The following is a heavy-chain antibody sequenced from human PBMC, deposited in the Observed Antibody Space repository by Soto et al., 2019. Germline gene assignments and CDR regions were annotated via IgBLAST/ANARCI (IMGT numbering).Heavy chain of an antibody. CDR2: IVPIFGTT. CDR3: ARVEAVAGLYNYHGLDA. J-gene: IGHJ6*02. Sequence: QVQLVQSGAEVKKPGSSVKVSCKVSGGTFSNYAIDWVRLAPGHGLEWRGGIVPIFGTTYYTQKFQGRATIIADDSTPTAYLELSSLRSEDTAIYYCARVEAVAGLYNYHGLDAWGQGTAVTVSS. D-gene: IGHD6-19*01. CDR1: GGTFSNYA. V-gene: IGHV1-69*12.